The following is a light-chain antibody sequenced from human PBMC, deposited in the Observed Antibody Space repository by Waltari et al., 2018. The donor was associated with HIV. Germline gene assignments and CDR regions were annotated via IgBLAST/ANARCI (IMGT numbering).Light chain of an antibody. Sequence: QSALTQPASVSGSPGQSITISCTGTSSDVGGYNYVSWYQQHPGKAPKRMIYDVSNRPSGVSDRFSGFKSANTSSLTISVLQAEDEADYYCNSYTSSSTWVFGGGTKLTVL. V-gene: IGLV2-14*03. CDR2: DVS. J-gene: IGLJ3*02. CDR3: NSYTSSSTWV. CDR1: SSDVGGYNY.